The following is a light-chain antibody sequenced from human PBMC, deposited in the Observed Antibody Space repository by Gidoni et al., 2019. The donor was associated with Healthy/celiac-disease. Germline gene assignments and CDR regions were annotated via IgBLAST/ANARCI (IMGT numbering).Light chain of an antibody. J-gene: IGLJ1*01. V-gene: IGLV2-14*03. CDR2: DVS. CDR3: SSYTSSSTLEV. CDR1: SSDVGGSNY. Sequence: QSALTQPASVSGSPGQSITISCTGTSSDVGGSNYVSWYQQHPVKAPTLIIYDVSNRPSGVSNRFSGSKSGNTASLTISGLQAEDEADYYCSSYTSSSTLEVFGTGTKVTVL.